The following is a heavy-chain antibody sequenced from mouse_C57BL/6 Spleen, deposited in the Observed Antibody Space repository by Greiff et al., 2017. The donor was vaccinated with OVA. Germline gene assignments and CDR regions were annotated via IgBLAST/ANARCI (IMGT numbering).Heavy chain of an antibody. D-gene: IGHD1-1*01. CDR2: IDPSDSET. Sequence: QVQLQQPGAELVRPGSSVKLSCKASGYTFTSYWMHWVKQRPIQGLEWIGNIDPSDSETHYNQKFKDKATLTVDKSSSTAYMQLSSLTSEDSAVYYWAVFITTVVATDYYAMDYWGQGTSVTVSS. J-gene: IGHJ4*01. CDR3: AVFITTVVATDYYAMDY. CDR1: GYTFTSYW. V-gene: IGHV1-52*01.